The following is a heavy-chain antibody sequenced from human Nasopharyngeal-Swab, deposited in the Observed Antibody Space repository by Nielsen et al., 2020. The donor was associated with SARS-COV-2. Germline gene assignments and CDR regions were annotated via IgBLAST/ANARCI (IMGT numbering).Heavy chain of an antibody. V-gene: IGHV5-10-1*01. D-gene: IGHD2-15*01. J-gene: IGHJ6*03. CDR3: ARRAYCSGGSCYSPYYYMDV. CDR1: GYSFTSYW. CDR2: IDPSDSYT. Sequence: GASLEISWKGSGYSFTSYWISWVRQMPGKGLEWMGRIDPSDSYTNYSPSFQGHVTISADKSISTACLQWSSLKASDTAMYYCARRAYCSGGSCYSPYYYMDVWGKGTTVTVSS.